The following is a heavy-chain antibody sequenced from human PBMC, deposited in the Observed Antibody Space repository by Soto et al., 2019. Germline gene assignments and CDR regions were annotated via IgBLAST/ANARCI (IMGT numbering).Heavy chain of an antibody. Sequence: GGSLRLSCAVSGFIFSGFSMNWVRQAPGKGLEWVASIGSSGGYIFYADSVKGRFTISRDNAKKSLDLQINSLRAEDTAVYYCAREKKHQSLGGRFGMDVWGQGTTVTVSS. D-gene: IGHD2-2*01. CDR3: AREKKHQSLGGRFGMDV. CDR2: IGSSGGYI. CDR1: GFIFSGFS. J-gene: IGHJ6*02. V-gene: IGHV3-21*01.